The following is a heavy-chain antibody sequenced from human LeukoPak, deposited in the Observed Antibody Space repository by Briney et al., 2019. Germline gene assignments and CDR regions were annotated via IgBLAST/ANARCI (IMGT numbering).Heavy chain of an antibody. D-gene: IGHD1-26*01. CDR2: INAGNGNT. Sequence: ASVKVSCKASGYTFTSYAMHWVRQAPGQRLEWMGWINAGNGNTKYSQKFQGRVTITRDTSASTAYMELSSLRSEDTAVHYCARASIVGGSYGYWGQGTLVTVSS. CDR1: GYTFTSYA. V-gene: IGHV1-3*01. J-gene: IGHJ4*02. CDR3: ARASIVGGSYGY.